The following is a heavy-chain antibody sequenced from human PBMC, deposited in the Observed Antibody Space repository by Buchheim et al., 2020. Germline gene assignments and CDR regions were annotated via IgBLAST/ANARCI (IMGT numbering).Heavy chain of an antibody. CDR1: GFTFSNYG. J-gene: IGHJ4*02. CDR2: ISYDGSSK. V-gene: IGHV3-30*18. CDR3: AKGLGGGREFDYIWGTYRFYVY. D-gene: IGHD3-16*02. Sequence: QVQLVESGGGVVQPGRSLRLSCTASGFTFSNYGMHWVRQAPGKGLEWVAVISYDGSSKFYADSVRGRSTIFRDNANNTLYLQVNSLRPEDTAVYYCAKGLGGGREFDYIWGTYRFYVYWGQGAL.